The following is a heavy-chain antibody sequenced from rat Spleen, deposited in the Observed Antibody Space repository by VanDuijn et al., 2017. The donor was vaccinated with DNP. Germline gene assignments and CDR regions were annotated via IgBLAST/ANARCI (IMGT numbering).Heavy chain of an antibody. CDR3: ATAIGDY. J-gene: IGHJ2*01. V-gene: IGHV5-25*01. CDR2: ITTSGGAT. CDR1: GLTFTNYD. D-gene: IGHD1-2*01. Sequence: EVQLVDSGGGLVQPGRSLKVSCAASGLTFTNYDMVWVRQAPTKGLEWVATITTSGGATYYRDSVKGRFTVSRNNAESTLYLQMDSLRSDDTATYYCATAIGDYWGQGVMVTVSS.